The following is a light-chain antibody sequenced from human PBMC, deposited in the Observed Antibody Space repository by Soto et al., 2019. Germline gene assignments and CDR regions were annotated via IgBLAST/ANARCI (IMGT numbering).Light chain of an antibody. V-gene: IGKV3-20*01. J-gene: IGKJ4*01. Sequence: EIVLTQSPGTLSLSPGERATLSCMASQSVSSSYLAWYQRKPGQAPRLLIHGASTRAAGISDRFSGSGSGTDSTLTISRLEPEDFAVYYCQQYGSLITFGGGTKVDI. CDR3: QQYGSLIT. CDR2: GAS. CDR1: QSVSSSY.